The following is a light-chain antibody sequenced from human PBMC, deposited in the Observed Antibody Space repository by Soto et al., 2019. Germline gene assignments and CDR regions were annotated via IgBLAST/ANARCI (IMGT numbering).Light chain of an antibody. CDR1: SSDVGGFNY. Sequence: QSALTQPPSASGSPGQSVTISCSGTSSDVGGFNYVSWYQQHPGRAPKVLIYEVNKRPSGVPDRFSGSKSGSTASLTVSGLQAEDEAEYYCSSYAGSYTLVFGGGTKLTVL. J-gene: IGLJ2*01. V-gene: IGLV2-8*01. CDR2: EVN. CDR3: SSYAGSYTLV.